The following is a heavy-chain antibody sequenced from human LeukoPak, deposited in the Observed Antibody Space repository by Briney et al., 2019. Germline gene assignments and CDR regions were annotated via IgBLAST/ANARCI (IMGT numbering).Heavy chain of an antibody. V-gene: IGHV4-59*01. Sequence: SETLSLTCTVSGGSISRYYWNWIRQPPGKGLEWIGYIYYSGSTNYNPSLKSRVTISVDTSKNQFSLKLSSVTAADTAVYYCARGYYDFLTGYFQGMDHGAQGTLVTVSS. CDR1: GGSISRYY. D-gene: IGHD3-9*01. CDR2: IYYSGST. CDR3: ARGYYDFLTGYFQGMDH. J-gene: IGHJ4*02.